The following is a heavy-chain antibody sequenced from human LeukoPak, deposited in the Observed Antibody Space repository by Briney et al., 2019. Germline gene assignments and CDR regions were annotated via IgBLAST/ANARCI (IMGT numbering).Heavy chain of an antibody. V-gene: IGHV3-53*01. CDR3: ARAGLGYCSGGSCPFYFDY. CDR2: IYSGGST. Sequence: PGGSLRLSCAASGFTVSSNYMSWVRQAPGKGLEWVSIIYSGGSTFYADSVWGRFTISRDNSKNTLYLQMNSLRAEDTAVYYCARAGLGYCSGGSCPFYFDYWGQGTLVTVSS. J-gene: IGHJ4*02. D-gene: IGHD2-15*01. CDR1: GFTVSSNY.